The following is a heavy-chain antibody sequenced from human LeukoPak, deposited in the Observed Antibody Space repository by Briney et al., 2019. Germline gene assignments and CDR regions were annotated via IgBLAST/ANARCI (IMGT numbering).Heavy chain of an antibody. V-gene: IGHV1-2*02. CDR2: INPNSGGT. Sequence: ASVKVSCKVSGYTLTELSMHWVRQAPGQGLEWMGWINPNSGGTNYAQKFQGRVTMTRDTSISTAYMELSRLRSDDTAVYYCARDLILWFGEFDAFDIWGQGTMVTVSS. CDR1: GYTLTELS. J-gene: IGHJ3*02. D-gene: IGHD3-10*01. CDR3: ARDLILWFGEFDAFDI.